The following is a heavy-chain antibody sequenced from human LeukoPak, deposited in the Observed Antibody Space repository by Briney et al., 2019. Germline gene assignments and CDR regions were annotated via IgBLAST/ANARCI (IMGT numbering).Heavy chain of an antibody. Sequence: GGSLRLSCAASGFTFSSYGMHWVRQAPGKGLEWVANIKQDGSEKYYVDSVKGRFTISRDNAKNSLYLQMNSLRAEDTAVYYCARGGDTIFGVVTFFDYWGQGTLVTVSS. CDR2: IKQDGSEK. D-gene: IGHD3-3*01. CDR3: ARGGDTIFGVVTFFDY. J-gene: IGHJ4*02. CDR1: GFTFSSYG. V-gene: IGHV3-7*01.